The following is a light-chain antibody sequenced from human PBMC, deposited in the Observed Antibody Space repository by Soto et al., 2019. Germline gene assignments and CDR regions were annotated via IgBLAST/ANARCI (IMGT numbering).Light chain of an antibody. CDR3: QQANSFPLT. V-gene: IGKV3-15*01. CDR1: QSVSSN. CDR2: GAS. J-gene: IGKJ4*01. Sequence: EIVMTQSPATLSVSPGERATLSCRASQSVSSNLAWYQQKPGQAPRLLIYGASTRATGIPARFSGSGSGTEFTLTISSLQPEDFATYYCQQANSFPLTFGGGTKV.